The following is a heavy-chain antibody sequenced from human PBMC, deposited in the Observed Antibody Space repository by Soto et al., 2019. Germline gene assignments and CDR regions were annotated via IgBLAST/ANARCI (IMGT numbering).Heavy chain of an antibody. J-gene: IGHJ1*01. CDR1: GFTFSSYA. Sequence: QVQLVESGGGVVQPGRSLRLSCAASGFTFSSYAMHWVRQAPGKGLEWVAVISYDGSNKYYADSVKGRFTISRDNSKNPXYVKMNSLRAEDTAVYYCARESEQWLNNRAEYFQHWGQGTLVTVSS. D-gene: IGHD6-19*01. CDR3: ARESEQWLNNRAEYFQH. CDR2: ISYDGSNK. V-gene: IGHV3-30-3*01.